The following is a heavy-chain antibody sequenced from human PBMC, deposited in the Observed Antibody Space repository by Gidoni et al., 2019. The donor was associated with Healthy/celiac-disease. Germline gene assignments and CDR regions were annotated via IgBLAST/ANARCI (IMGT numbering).Heavy chain of an antibody. CDR3: ARDQGYGGNSGIFGY. CDR1: GGSISRSNW. V-gene: IGHV4-4*02. J-gene: IGHJ4*02. D-gene: IGHD2-21*02. Sequence: QFQLQESGPGLVKPSGPLSLTCAVSGGSISRSNWWSWVRQPPGKGLEWTGEIYHSGSTNYNPSLKSRVTISVDKSKNQFSLKLSSVTAADTAVYYCARDQGYGGNSGIFGYWGQGTLVTVSS. CDR2: IYHSGST.